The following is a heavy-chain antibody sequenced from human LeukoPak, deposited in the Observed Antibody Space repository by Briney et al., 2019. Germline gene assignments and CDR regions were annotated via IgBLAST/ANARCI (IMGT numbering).Heavy chain of an antibody. V-gene: IGHV4-34*01. CDR2: INHSGST. Sequence: SETLSLTCAVYGGSFSGYYWSWIRQPPGKGLEWIGEINHSGSTNYNPSLKSRVTISVDTSKNQFSLKLSSATAADTAVYYCARGWYSSSWCGYWGQGTLVTVSS. CDR1: GGSFSGYY. J-gene: IGHJ4*02. D-gene: IGHD6-13*01. CDR3: ARGWYSSSWCGY.